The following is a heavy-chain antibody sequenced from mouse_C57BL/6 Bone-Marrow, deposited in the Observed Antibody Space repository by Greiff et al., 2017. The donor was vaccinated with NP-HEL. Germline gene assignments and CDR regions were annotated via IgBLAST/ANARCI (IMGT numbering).Heavy chain of an antibody. CDR2: IDPETGGT. CDR3: TRSLNWDAFAY. CDR1: GYTFTDYE. V-gene: IGHV1-15*01. J-gene: IGHJ3*01. D-gene: IGHD4-1*01. Sequence: QVQLQQSGAELVRPGASVTLSCMASGYTFTDYEMHWVKQTPVHGLEWIGAIDPETGGTAYNQKFKGKAILTADKSSSTAYMELRSLTSEDSAVYYCTRSLNWDAFAYWGQGTLVTVSA.